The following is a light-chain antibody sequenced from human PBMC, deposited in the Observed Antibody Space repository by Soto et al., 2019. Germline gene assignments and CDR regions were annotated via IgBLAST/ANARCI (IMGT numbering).Light chain of an antibody. CDR1: QSISNY. V-gene: IGKV1-39*01. CDR3: QQSLSPPLT. CDR2: AAS. J-gene: IGKJ5*01. Sequence: DIQVSQSPSSLSASIGDRVTITCRASQSISNYLNWYQQKLGRAPKVLIYAASSLQSGVPSRFSGSGSGTDFTLTISSLQSEDFATYYCQQSLSPPLTFGQGTRLEMK.